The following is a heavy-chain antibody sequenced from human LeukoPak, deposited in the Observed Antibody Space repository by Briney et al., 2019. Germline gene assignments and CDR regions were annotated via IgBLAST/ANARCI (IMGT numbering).Heavy chain of an antibody. CDR1: GFTLSDSA. CDR2: IRSKANNYAT. Sequence: GGSLRLSCAASGFTLSDSAMHWVRHASGKGLEWVARIRSKANNYATAYAESVKGRFTMSRDDSKNTAYLQMNSLKTEDTAVYYCTRGYCDSSGYYDSWGQGTLVTVSS. V-gene: IGHV3-73*01. D-gene: IGHD3-22*01. J-gene: IGHJ5*01. CDR3: TRGYCDSSGYYDS.